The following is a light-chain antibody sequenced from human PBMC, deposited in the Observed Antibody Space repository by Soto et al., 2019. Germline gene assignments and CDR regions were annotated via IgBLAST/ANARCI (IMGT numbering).Light chain of an antibody. CDR2: GVN. CDR3: SSYTSSSTVV. CDR1: SSDVGGYDF. V-gene: IGLV2-14*01. J-gene: IGLJ2*01. Sequence: QSVLTQPASVSGSPGQSITISCTGSSSDVGGYDFVSWYQHHPGKPPKLMIYGVNNRPSGVSNRFSGSKSGNTASLTISGLQAEDEADYYCSSYTSSSTVVFGGGTKLTVL.